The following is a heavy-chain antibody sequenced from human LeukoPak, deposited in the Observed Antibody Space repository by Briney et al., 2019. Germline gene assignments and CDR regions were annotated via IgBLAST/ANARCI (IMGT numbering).Heavy chain of an antibody. CDR1: GGSISSSSYY. V-gene: IGHV4-39*01. CDR2: IYYSGST. Sequence: SETLSLTCTVSGGSISSSSYYWGWIRQPPGKGLEWIGSIYYSGSTYYNPSLKSRVTISVDTSKNQFSLKLSSVTAADTAVYYCARHYTERYGMDVWGQGTTVTVSS. CDR3: ARHYTERYGMDV. J-gene: IGHJ6*02.